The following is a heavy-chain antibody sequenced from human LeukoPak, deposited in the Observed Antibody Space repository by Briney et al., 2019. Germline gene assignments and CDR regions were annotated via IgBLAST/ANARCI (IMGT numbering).Heavy chain of an antibody. CDR2: ISSSSSYI. CDR3: AKGIAVSGTSFDY. J-gene: IGHJ4*02. Sequence: GGSLRLSCAASGFTFSSYSMNWVRQAPGKGLEWVSSISSSSSYIYYADSVKGRFTISRDNAKNSLYLQMNSLRSEDTALYYCAKGIAVSGTSFDYWGQGTLVTVSS. CDR1: GFTFSSYS. D-gene: IGHD6-19*01. V-gene: IGHV3-21*04.